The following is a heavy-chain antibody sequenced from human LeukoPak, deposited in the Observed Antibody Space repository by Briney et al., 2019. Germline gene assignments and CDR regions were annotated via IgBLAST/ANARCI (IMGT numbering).Heavy chain of an antibody. D-gene: IGHD3-9*01. CDR1: GGSISSYY. J-gene: IGHJ6*02. Sequence: PSETLSLTCTVSGGSISSYYRSWIRQPPGKGLEWIGYIYYSGSTNYNPSLKSRVTISVDTSKNQFSLKLSSVTAADTAVYYCARFDLYYYGMDVWGQGTTVTVSS. V-gene: IGHV4-59*08. CDR3: ARFDLYYYGMDV. CDR2: IYYSGST.